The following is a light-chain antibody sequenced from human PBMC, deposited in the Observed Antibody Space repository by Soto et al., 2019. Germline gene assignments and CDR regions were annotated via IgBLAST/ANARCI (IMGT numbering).Light chain of an antibody. CDR3: QQYGSSPPFP. V-gene: IGKV3-20*01. CDR1: QSVSSSY. J-gene: IGKJ4*01. Sequence: EIVLTQSPGTLSLSPGERATLSCRASQSVSSSYLAWYQQKPGQAPRLLIYGASSRATGIPDRFSGSGSGTDCTLTVSRLEPEEFAVYYCQQYGSSPPFPFGGGTKVEIK. CDR2: GAS.